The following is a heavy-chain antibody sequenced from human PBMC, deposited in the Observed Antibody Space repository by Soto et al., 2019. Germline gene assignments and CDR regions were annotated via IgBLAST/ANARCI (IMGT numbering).Heavy chain of an antibody. V-gene: IGHV1-69*01. D-gene: IGHD3-9*01. CDR1: GGTFSSYA. Sequence: SVNVSFKASGGTFSSYAISWVRQAPGQGLEWMGGIIPIFGTAKYAQKFQGRVTITADESTSTAYMELSSLRSEDTAVYYCERDPLPDGRWEDILTGSPYYDYGMDVWG. CDR2: IIPIFGTA. J-gene: IGHJ6*02. CDR3: ERDPLPDGRWEDILTGSPYYDYGMDV.